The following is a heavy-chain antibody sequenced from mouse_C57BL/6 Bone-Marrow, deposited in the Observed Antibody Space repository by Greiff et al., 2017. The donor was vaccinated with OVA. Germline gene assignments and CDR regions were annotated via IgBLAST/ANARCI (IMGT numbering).Heavy chain of an antibody. D-gene: IGHD1-1*01. CDR3: ARDYDYSSTFDY. CDR1: GYTFTSYT. J-gene: IGHJ2*01. Sequence: VQLQQSGAELARPGASVKMSCKASGYTFTSYTMHWVKQRPGQGLEWIGYINPSSGYTKYNQKFKDKATLTADKSSSTAYMQLISLTSEDSAVYYCARDYDYSSTFDYWGQGTTLTVSS. CDR2: INPSSGYT. V-gene: IGHV1-4*01.